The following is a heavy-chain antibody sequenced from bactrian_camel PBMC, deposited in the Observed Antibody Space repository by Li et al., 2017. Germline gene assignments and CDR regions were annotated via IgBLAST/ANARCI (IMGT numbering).Heavy chain of an antibody. CDR2: IENYGINA. J-gene: IGHJ4*01. V-gene: IGHV3-2*01. CDR1: GFTFSNNY. CDR3: TTRGGLLLSRSDPPFNY. Sequence: HVQLVESGGGLVQPGGSLRLSCVGSGFTFSNNYITWVRQAPGKALEYVGSIENYGINADYADSVAGRFTISRDNGKNTAYLQMNSLKSEDTALYYCTTRGGLLLSRSDPPFNYWGQGTQVTVS. D-gene: IGHD2*01.